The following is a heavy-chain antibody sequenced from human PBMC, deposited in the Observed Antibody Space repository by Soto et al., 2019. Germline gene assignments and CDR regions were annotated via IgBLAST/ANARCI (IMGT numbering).Heavy chain of an antibody. CDR3: ARDRIPMDI. CDR1: GYTFTSYA. V-gene: IGHV1-18*01. J-gene: IGHJ3*02. D-gene: IGHD2-21*01. Sequence: QVQLVQSGAEVKKPGASVKVSCKASGYTFTSYAISWVRQAPGQGLEWRGWISAYNGNTNYAQKLQSRVTMTTDTSTSPAYMELRSMRPDDPAAYYCARDRIPMDIWGQGTMVTVSS. CDR2: ISAYNGNT.